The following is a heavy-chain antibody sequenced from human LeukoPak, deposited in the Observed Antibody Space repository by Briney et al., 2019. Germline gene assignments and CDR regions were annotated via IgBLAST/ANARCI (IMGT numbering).Heavy chain of an antibody. Sequence: GGSLRLSCAASGFTFSNSWMHWVRQPPGKGLVWVSRIKGDGTPIYADSVKGRFTISRDNARNTVYLEMNNLRAEDTALYYCARDGSYKFDYWGQGILVTVSS. J-gene: IGHJ4*02. D-gene: IGHD1-26*01. V-gene: IGHV3-74*01. CDR1: GFTFSNSW. CDR2: IKGDGTP. CDR3: ARDGSYKFDY.